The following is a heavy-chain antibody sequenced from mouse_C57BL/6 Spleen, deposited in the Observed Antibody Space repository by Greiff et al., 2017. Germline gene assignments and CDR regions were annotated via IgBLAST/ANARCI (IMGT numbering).Heavy chain of an antibody. CDR1: GYTFTSYW. V-gene: IGHV1-7*01. Sequence: QVQLQQSGAELAKPGASVKLSCKASGYTFTSYWMHWVKQRPGQGLEWIGYINPSSGYTKYNQKFKDKATLTADKSSSTAYMQLSSLTYEDSAVXYCARGYYGSSYDYYAMVYWGQGTSGTVSS. J-gene: IGHJ4*01. CDR3: ARGYYGSSYDYYAMVY. CDR2: INPSSGYT. D-gene: IGHD1-1*01.